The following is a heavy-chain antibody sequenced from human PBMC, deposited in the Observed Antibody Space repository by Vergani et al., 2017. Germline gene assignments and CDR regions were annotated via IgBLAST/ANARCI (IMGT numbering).Heavy chain of an antibody. V-gene: IGHV5-51*01. Sequence: EVQLVQSGAEVKKPGESLTISCKGSGYSFTSYWIGWVRQMPGKGLEWMGIIYPGDSDTRYSPSFQGQVTISADKSISTAYLQWSSLKASDTAMYYCARQHLTMVRGVIHNWFDPWGQGTLVTVSS. D-gene: IGHD3-10*01. CDR2: IYPGDSDT. CDR3: ARQHLTMVRGVIHNWFDP. J-gene: IGHJ5*02. CDR1: GYSFTSYW.